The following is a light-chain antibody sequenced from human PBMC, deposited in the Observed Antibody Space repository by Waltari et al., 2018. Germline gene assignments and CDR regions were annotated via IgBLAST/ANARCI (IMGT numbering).Light chain of an antibody. Sequence: SYELTQPPSVSVSPGQPASITCPGDKLGDKYACWYQQKPGKSPVLIIYQNSKRPPGIPERFSGSNSANTAALTIGGTQAIEESDYYCQGWDSSTVVFGGGTKLTVL. V-gene: IGLV3-1*01. CDR2: QNS. J-gene: IGLJ2*01. CDR3: QGWDSSTVV. CDR1: KLGDKY.